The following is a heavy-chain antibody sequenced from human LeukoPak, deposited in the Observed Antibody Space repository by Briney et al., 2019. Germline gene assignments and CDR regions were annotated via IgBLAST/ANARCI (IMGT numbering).Heavy chain of an antibody. V-gene: IGHV5-51*01. CDR3: ARHHRLQYYYYYMDV. Sequence: GESLKISCKGSGYSFTSYWIGWVRQMPGKGLEGMRIIYPGDSDTRYSPSFQGQVTISADKSISTAYLQWSSLKASDTAMYYCARHHRLQYYYYYMDVWGKGTTVTVSS. D-gene: IGHD4-11*01. J-gene: IGHJ6*03. CDR2: IYPGDSDT. CDR1: GYSFTSYW.